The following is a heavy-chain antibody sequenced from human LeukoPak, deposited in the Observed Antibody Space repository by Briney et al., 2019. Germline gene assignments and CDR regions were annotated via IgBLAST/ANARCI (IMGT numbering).Heavy chain of an antibody. CDR3: ARARLLWFGELSDY. J-gene: IGHJ4*02. Sequence: ASVKVSCKASGYTFTSSGISWVRQAPGQGLEWMGWISAYNGNTNYAQKLQGRVTMTTDTSTSTAYMELRSLRSDDTAVYYCARARLLWFGELSDYWGQGTLVTVSS. V-gene: IGHV1-18*01. D-gene: IGHD3-10*01. CDR2: ISAYNGNT. CDR1: GYTFTSSG.